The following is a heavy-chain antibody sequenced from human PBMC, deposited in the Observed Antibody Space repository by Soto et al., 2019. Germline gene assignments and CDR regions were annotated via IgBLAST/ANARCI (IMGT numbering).Heavy chain of an antibody. V-gene: IGHV3-74*01. Sequence: EVQLVESGGDLVQPGGSLRLSCAASGFTLSGYLMHWVRQAPGKGLVWVSRISSDGTSIRFADSVKGRFTISRDNAKNTLYLQMNSLRAEDTAVYYCARTKEDRFLEWLDYGLDVWGQGTTVTVSS. CDR1: GFTLSGYL. D-gene: IGHD3-3*01. CDR2: ISSDGTSI. CDR3: ARTKEDRFLEWLDYGLDV. J-gene: IGHJ6*02.